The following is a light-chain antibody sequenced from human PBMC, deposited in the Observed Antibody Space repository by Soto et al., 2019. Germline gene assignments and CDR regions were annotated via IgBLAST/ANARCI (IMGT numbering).Light chain of an antibody. CDR3: SSYTSTSTYV. Sequence: QSALTQPASVSGSPGQSITISCTGTSSDVGGYNYVSWYQQYPGKAPKLMIYHVSNRLSGVSNRFSGSKSGNSASLTISGLQAEDEADYYCSSYTSTSTYVFGTGTKLTVL. J-gene: IGLJ1*01. V-gene: IGLV2-14*01. CDR1: SSDVGGYNY. CDR2: HVS.